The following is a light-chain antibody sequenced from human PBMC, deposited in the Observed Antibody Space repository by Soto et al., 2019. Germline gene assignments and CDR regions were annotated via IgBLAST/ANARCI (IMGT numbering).Light chain of an antibody. CDR1: ASNIGRDP. CDR2: ENN. Sequence: QSALTQPPSASGAPGQRVTISCSGSASNIGRDPVNWYQQVPGTAPKLLIYENNHRPSGVPDRFSGSKSGTSASLVISGLQSEDEAQSLCAGWDASLKGFVFGTGTKVTVL. CDR3: AGWDASLKGFV. J-gene: IGLJ1*01. V-gene: IGLV1-44*01.